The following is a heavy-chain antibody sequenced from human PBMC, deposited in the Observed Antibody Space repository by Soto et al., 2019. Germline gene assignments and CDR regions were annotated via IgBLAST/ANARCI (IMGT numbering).Heavy chain of an antibody. CDR3: ARESYGSGSYDGMDV. V-gene: IGHV6-1*01. CDR2: TYYRSKWYN. J-gene: IGHJ6*02. D-gene: IGHD3-10*01. Sequence: SQTLSLTCVISGDSVSSNNAACNWIRQSPSRGLEWLGRTYYRSKWYNDYAVSVKSRIDINPDTSKNQFSLQLNSVSPEDTAMYYCARESYGSGSYDGMDVWGQGTTVTVSS. CDR1: GDSVSSNNAA.